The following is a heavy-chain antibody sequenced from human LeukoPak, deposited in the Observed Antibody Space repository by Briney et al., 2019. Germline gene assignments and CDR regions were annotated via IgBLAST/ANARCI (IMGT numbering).Heavy chain of an antibody. D-gene: IGHD3-3*01. J-gene: IGHJ4*02. CDR2: IYYSEST. V-gene: IGHV4-59*01. Sequence: PSETLSLTCTVSGDSINSYYWSWIRQPPGKGLEWIGYIYYSESTNYNPSLKSRVTISVDTSKNQFSLKLSSVTAADTAVYYCARTSNFWSGYYIDYWGQGTLVTVSS. CDR1: GDSINSYY. CDR3: ARTSNFWSGYYIDY.